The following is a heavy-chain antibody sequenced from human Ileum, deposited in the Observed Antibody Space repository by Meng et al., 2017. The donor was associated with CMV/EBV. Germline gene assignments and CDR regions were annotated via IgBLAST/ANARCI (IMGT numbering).Heavy chain of an antibody. J-gene: IGHJ6*02. CDR1: GFTFSSYS. D-gene: IGHD2-2*02. Sequence: GESLKISCAASGFTFSSYSMNWVRQAPGKGLEWVSSISSSSSYIYYADSVKGRFTISRDNAKNSLYLQMNSLRAEDTAVYYCARDQYCSSTSCYIPYYGMDVWGQGTMVTVSS. V-gene: IGHV3-21*01. CDR3: ARDQYCSSTSCYIPYYGMDV. CDR2: ISSSSSYI.